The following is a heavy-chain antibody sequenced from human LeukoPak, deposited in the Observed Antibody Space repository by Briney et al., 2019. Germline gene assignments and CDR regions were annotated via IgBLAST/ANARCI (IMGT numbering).Heavy chain of an antibody. D-gene: IGHD6-6*01. CDR3: ARDNKYSNDAFDI. CDR1: GGSISSSSYY. V-gene: IGHV4-39*02. J-gene: IGHJ3*02. Sequence: SETPSLTCTVSGGSISSSSYYWGWIRQPPGKGLEWIGSIYYSGSTYYNPSLKSRVTISVDTSKNQFSLKLSSVTAADTAVYYCARDNKYSNDAFDIWGQGTMVTVSS. CDR2: IYYSGST.